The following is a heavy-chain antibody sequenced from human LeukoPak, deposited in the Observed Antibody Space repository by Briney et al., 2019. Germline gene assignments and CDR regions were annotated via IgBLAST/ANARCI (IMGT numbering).Heavy chain of an antibody. CDR3: ARGEAPHHISGYDPAGYWYFDL. D-gene: IGHD5-12*01. V-gene: IGHV4-30-4*01. Sequence: SETLSLTCTVSGGSLSSGDYYWSWIRQPPGKGLEWIGYIYYSGSTYYNPSLKSRVTISVDTSKNQFSLKLSSVTAADTAVYYCARGEAPHHISGYDPAGYWYFDLWGRGTLVTVSS. CDR2: IYYSGST. J-gene: IGHJ2*01. CDR1: GGSLSSGDYY.